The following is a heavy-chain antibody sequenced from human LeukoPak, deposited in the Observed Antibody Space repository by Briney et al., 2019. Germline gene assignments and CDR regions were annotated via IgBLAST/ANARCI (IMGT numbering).Heavy chain of an antibody. V-gene: IGHV3-21*01. CDR1: GFTFSSYN. J-gene: IGHJ3*01. CDR3: ARRTTFAFDV. Sequence: PGGSLRLSCAASGFTFSSYNMNRVRQAPGKGLEWVSSISTSSSYIYYADSVKGRFTISRDNARNSLYLQMNSLRAEDTAVYYCARRTTFAFDVWGQGTMVTISS. D-gene: IGHD4-17*01. CDR2: ISTSSSYI.